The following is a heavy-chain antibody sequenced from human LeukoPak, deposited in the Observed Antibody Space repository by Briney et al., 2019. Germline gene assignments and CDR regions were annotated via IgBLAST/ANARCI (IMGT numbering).Heavy chain of an antibody. D-gene: IGHD2-2*01. Sequence: ASVKVSCKASGYTFTDYYMHWVRQAPGQGFAWMEWINPNDGYTYYAQKVQGGVTMTWDTSIHTAHMEVSRLRSDDTAVYYCARANFLYCSSTSCLFDYWGQGTLVTVSS. CDR3: ARANFLYCSSTSCLFDY. J-gene: IGHJ4*02. CDR2: INPNDGYT. CDR1: GYTFTDYY. V-gene: IGHV1-2*02.